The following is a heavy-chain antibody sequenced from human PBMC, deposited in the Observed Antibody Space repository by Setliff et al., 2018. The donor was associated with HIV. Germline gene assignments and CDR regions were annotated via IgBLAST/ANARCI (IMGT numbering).Heavy chain of an antibody. V-gene: IGHV4-61*02. D-gene: IGHD7-27*01. CDR2: IYTSGST. CDR3: ARDNWGSLDY. CDR1: GGSISSGSYY. J-gene: IGHJ4*02. Sequence: PSETLSLTCTVSGGSISSGSYYWSWIRQPAGKGLEWIGRIYTSGSTNYNPSLKSRVTISVDASKNQFSLEVRSVTAADTAVYYCARDNWGSLDYWGQGMLVTVSS.